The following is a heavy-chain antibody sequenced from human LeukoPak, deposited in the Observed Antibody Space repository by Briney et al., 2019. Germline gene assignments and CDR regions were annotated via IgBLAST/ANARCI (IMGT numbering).Heavy chain of an antibody. D-gene: IGHD6-6*01. CDR3: AREFSGTSIAARVFDS. CDR1: GGSITSYY. Sequence: SEILSLTCTVSGGSITSYYWTYIPQPPGKGLEWIGRIHTSGSTNYNPSLKSRVTMSVDTSKNQFSLNLSSVTAADTAMYYCAREFSGTSIAARVFDSWGQGTLVTVSS. J-gene: IGHJ4*02. CDR2: IHTSGST. V-gene: IGHV4-4*07.